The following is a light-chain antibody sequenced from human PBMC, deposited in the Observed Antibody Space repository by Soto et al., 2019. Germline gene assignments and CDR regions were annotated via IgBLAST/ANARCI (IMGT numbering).Light chain of an antibody. CDR3: QQYSSSWYT. J-gene: IGKJ2*01. V-gene: IGKV1-5*03. Sequence: DIQMTQSPSTLSASVGDRVTITCRSSQRISSWLAWYQQKPWKAPKLLIYKASSLESGVPSRFSGSGSGTEFTLTISSLQPDDLATYFCQQYSSSWYTFGQGTKLEIK. CDR2: KAS. CDR1: QRISSW.